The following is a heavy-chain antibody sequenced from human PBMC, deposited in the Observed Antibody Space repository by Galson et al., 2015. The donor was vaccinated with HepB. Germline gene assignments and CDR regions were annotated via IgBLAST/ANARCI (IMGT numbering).Heavy chain of an antibody. CDR2: IYSGGST. J-gene: IGHJ4*02. V-gene: IGHV3-66*01. Sequence: SLRLSCAASGFTVSSNYMSWVRQAPGKGLEWVSVIYSGGSTYYADSVKGRFTISRDNSKNTLYLQMNSLRAEDTAVYYCARAKPPAVGASRYWGQGTLVTVSS. D-gene: IGHD1-26*01. CDR1: GFTVSSNY. CDR3: ARAKPPAVGASRY.